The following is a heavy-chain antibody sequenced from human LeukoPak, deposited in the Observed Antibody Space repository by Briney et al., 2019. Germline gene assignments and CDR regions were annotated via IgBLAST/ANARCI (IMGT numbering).Heavy chain of an antibody. V-gene: IGHV1-18*01. CDR1: GYSCPSYG. Sequence: ASVKVSCKASGYSCPSYGISWVRQAPGQGPVWMGWISPYNDNTNYAQKLQGRATLTTDTSTSTAYMELRSLRSDDTAVYYCARHFYGSGTYYHFDYWGQGTLVTVSS. D-gene: IGHD3-10*01. CDR2: ISPYNDNT. J-gene: IGHJ4*02. CDR3: ARHFYGSGTYYHFDY.